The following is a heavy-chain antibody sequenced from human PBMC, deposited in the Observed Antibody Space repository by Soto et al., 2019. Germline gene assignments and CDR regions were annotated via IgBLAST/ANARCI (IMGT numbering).Heavy chain of an antibody. CDR3: AKNGQPPYFYYGMDV. CDR2: ISGYNGDT. D-gene: IGHD2-8*01. V-gene: IGHV1-18*01. J-gene: IGHJ6*02. CDR1: GYTFTRYG. Sequence: QGQLVQSGAEVKKPGASVKVSCKASGYTFTRYGISWVRQAPGQGLEWMGWISGYNGDTKYAQKFQGRVTMTVDTSTTRAYMELRSLTSADRAVYYCAKNGQPPYFYYGMDVWGQGTTVTASS.